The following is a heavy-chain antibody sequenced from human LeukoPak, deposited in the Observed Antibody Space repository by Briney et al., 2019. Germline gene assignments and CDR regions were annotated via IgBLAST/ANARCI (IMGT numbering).Heavy chain of an antibody. J-gene: IGHJ5*02. V-gene: IGHV4-39*01. D-gene: IGHD3-3*01. Sequence: SETLSLTCAVSGGSIRNSSFYWGWIRQPPGKGLEWIASIYNSGTTYYNPSIKSRITIFVDTSKNQVSLKLRSVTAADTAVYYCARHSYYDSVFDPWGQGTLVTVSS. CDR2: IYNSGTT. CDR3: ARHSYYDSVFDP. CDR1: GGSIRNSSFY.